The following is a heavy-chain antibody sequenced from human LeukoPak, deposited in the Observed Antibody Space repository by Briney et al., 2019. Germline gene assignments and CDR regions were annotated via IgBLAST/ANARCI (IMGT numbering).Heavy chain of an antibody. D-gene: IGHD4-23*01. V-gene: IGHV3-30*03. CDR2: ISFVGTIK. Sequence: PGGSLRLSCAASGFTFSSYGIHWVRQAPGKGLEWVAVISFVGTIKYYADSVEGRFTSSRDNSKNTLYLQMNSLRAEDTAVYYCARDRGLGGNPLFDPWGQGTLVTVSS. CDR3: ARDRGLGGNPLFDP. J-gene: IGHJ5*02. CDR1: GFTFSSYG.